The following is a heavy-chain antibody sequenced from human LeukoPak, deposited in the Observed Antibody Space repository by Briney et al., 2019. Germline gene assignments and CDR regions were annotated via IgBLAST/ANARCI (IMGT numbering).Heavy chain of an antibody. CDR2: ISYDGSNK. CDR1: GFTFSSYA. D-gene: IGHD3-22*01. Sequence: PGGSLRLSCAASGFTFSSYAMHWVRQAPGKGLEWAAVISYDGSNKYYADSVKGRFTISRDNSKNTLYLQMNSLRAEDTAVYYCARDLDDSSGYYWGQGTLVTVSS. V-gene: IGHV3-30-3*01. CDR3: ARDLDDSSGYY. J-gene: IGHJ4*02.